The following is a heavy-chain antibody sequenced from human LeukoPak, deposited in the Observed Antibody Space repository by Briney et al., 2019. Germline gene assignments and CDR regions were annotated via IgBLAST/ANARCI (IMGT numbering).Heavy chain of an antibody. CDR2: IYTSGST. Sequence: SETLSLTCTVSGGSISSGSHYWSWIRQPAGMGLEWIGRIYTSGSTNYNPSLKSRVTISVDTSKNQFSLKLSSVTAADTAVYYCAREGQKWLRVDYWGQGTLVTVSS. J-gene: IGHJ4*02. V-gene: IGHV4-61*02. CDR1: GGSISSGSHY. D-gene: IGHD5-12*01. CDR3: AREGQKWLRVDY.